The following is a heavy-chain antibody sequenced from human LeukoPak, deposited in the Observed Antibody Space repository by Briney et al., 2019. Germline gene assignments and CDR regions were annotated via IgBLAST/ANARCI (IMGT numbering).Heavy chain of an antibody. CDR1: GFTFSSYG. J-gene: IGHJ4*02. D-gene: IGHD3-22*01. V-gene: IGHV3-30*18. CDR2: ISYDGSNK. Sequence: GGTLRLSCAASGFTFSSYGMHWVRQAPGKGREWVAVISYDGSNKYYADSVKGRFTISRDNSKNTLYLQMNSLRAEDTAVYYCAKDPSYDSSGYYSDFDYWGQGTLVTVSS. CDR3: AKDPSYDSSGYYSDFDY.